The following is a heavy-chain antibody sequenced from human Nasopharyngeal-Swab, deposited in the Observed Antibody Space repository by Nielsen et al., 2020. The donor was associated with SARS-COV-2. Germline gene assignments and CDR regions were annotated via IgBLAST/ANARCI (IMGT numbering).Heavy chain of an antibody. J-gene: IGHJ3*02. V-gene: IGHV3-49*04. Sequence: GGSLRLSCTASGFTFGDYAMSWVRQAPGKGVEWVGFIRSKAYGGTTEYAASVKGRFTISRDDSKSIAYLQMNSLKTEDTAVYYCTFDSSGYYPHDAFDIWGQGTMVTVSS. CDR3: TFDSSGYYPHDAFDI. CDR2: IRSKAYGGTT. D-gene: IGHD3-22*01. CDR1: GFTFGDYA.